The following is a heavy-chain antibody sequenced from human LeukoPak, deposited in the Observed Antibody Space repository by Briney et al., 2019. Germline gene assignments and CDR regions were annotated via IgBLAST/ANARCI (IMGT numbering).Heavy chain of an antibody. D-gene: IGHD3-22*01. CDR2: ISYDGSNK. V-gene: IGHV3-30-3*01. Sequence: GGSLRLSCAASGFTFSSYAMHWVRQAPGKGLERVAVISYDGSNKYYADSVKGRFTISRDNSKNTLYLQMNSLRAEDTAVYYCARDGGGYDSSGPRFDYWGQGTLVTVSS. CDR3: ARDGGGYDSSGPRFDY. J-gene: IGHJ4*02. CDR1: GFTFSSYA.